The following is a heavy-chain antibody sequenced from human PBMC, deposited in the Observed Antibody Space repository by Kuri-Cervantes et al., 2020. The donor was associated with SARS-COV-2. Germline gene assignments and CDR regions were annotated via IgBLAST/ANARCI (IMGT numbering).Heavy chain of an antibody. CDR1: GFTLSTYA. CDR3: ARASLDLTIFGVAYDAFDI. J-gene: IGHJ3*02. D-gene: IGHD3-3*01. V-gene: IGHV3-74*01. CDR2: INSDGSST. Sequence: GGSLRLSCTASGFTLSTYAFSWVRQAPGKGLVWVSRINSDGSSTSYADSVKGRFTISRDNAKNTLYLQMNSLRAEDTAVYYCARASLDLTIFGVAYDAFDIWGQGTMVTVSS.